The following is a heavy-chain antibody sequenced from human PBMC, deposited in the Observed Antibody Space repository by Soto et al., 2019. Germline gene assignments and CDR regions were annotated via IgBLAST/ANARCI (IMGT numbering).Heavy chain of an antibody. Sequence: EVQLVESGGGLVQPGRSLRLSCAASGFTFDDYAMHWVRHAPGKGLEWVSGISWNSGGIGYAESVKGRLTNSRDNAKNSLYLQMNSLRPEGTAMYYWVKSVGEGWGQGTLVTASS. CDR2: ISWNSGGI. V-gene: IGHV3-9*01. CDR3: VKSVGEG. D-gene: IGHD1-26*01. CDR1: GFTFDDYA. J-gene: IGHJ4*02.